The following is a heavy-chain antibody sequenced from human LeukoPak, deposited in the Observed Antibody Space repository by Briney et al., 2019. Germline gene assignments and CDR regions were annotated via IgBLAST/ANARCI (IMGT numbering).Heavy chain of an antibody. CDR2: INEDGTTI. V-gene: IGHV3-74*01. D-gene: IGHD1-26*01. J-gene: IGHJ4*02. CDR3: VRDFSGAVDS. Sequence: GGSLRLSCAASGFSFSTYWMHWVRQVPGRGLVWVLRINEDGTTITYADSVKGRFTISRDDAKNTLYLQMNSLRADDTAIYYCVRDFSGAVDSWGQGTLVTVSS. CDR1: GFSFSTYW.